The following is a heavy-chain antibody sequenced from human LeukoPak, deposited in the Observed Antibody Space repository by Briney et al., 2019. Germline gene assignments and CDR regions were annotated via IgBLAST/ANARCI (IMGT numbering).Heavy chain of an antibody. CDR3: ARGQVRDKGDY. V-gene: IGHV1-8*02. Sequence: ASVKVSCKASGYTFTSYDINWVRQATGQGLEWMGWMNPNSGNTGYAQKFPGRVTMTRNTSISTAYMELSSLRSADTAVYYCARGQVRDKGDYWGQGTLVTASS. D-gene: IGHD2-15*01. CDR1: GYTFTSYD. J-gene: IGHJ4*02. CDR2: MNPNSGNT.